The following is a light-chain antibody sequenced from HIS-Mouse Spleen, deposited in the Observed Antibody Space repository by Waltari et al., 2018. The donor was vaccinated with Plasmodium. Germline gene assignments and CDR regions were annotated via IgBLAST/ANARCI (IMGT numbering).Light chain of an antibody. CDR3: YSTDSIGNHRV. CDR1: ALPKKY. J-gene: IGLJ3*02. V-gene: IGLV3-10*01. Sequence: SYELTQPPSVSVSPGQTARITCSGDALPKKYAYWYQQKSGQAPVLVIYEDSKRPSGIPGRCSGSSSGTMATLTISGAQVEDVADYYCYSTDSIGNHRVFGGGTKLTVL. CDR2: EDS.